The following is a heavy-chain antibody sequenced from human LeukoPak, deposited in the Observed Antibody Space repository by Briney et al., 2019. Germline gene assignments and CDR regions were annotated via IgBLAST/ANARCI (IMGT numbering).Heavy chain of an antibody. D-gene: IGHD3-16*01. CDR1: GYTFTGYY. CDR2: INPNSGGT. Sequence: GASVKVSCKASGYTFTGYYMHWVRQAPGQGLEWMGWINPNSGGTNYAQKFQGRVTMTRDTSISTAYMELSRLRSDDTAVYYCARGRWGMTYAFDIWGQGTMVTVSS. CDR3: ARGRWGMTYAFDI. V-gene: IGHV1-2*02. J-gene: IGHJ3*02.